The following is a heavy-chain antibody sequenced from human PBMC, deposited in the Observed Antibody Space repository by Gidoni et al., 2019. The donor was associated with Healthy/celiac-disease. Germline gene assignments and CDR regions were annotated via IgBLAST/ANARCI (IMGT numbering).Heavy chain of an antibody. CDR2: ISYDGSNK. CDR3: AKDLIRAAAGTDDY. D-gene: IGHD6-13*01. CDR1: GFTFSSYG. V-gene: IGHV3-30*18. Sequence: QVQLVESGGGVVQSGRSLRLSCAASGFTFSSYGMHWVRQAPGQVLEWLAVISYDGSNKYYADSVKGRFTISRDNSKNTLYLQMNSLRAEDTAVYYCAKDLIRAAAGTDDYWGQGTLVTVSS. J-gene: IGHJ4*02.